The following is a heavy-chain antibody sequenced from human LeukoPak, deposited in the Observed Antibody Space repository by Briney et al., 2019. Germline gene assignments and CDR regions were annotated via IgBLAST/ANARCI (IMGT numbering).Heavy chain of an antibody. D-gene: IGHD3-3*01. CDR3: ARDAELRFLEGYYYYMDV. CDR2: ISYDGSNK. J-gene: IGHJ6*03. V-gene: IGHV3-30-3*01. CDR1: EFTFSSYA. Sequence: PGRSLRLSCAASEFTFSSYAMHWVRQAPGKGLEWVAVISYDGSNKYYADSVKGRFTISRDNSKNTLYLQMNSLRAEDTAVYYCARDAELRFLEGYYYYMDVWGKGTTVTVSS.